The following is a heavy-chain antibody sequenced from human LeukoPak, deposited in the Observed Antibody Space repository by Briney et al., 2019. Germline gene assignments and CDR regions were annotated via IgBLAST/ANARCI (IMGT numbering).Heavy chain of an antibody. D-gene: IGHD2-15*01. Sequence: ASVTVSCKASGYTFTSYGISWVRQAPGQGLEWMGWISAYNGNTNYAQKLQGRVTMTTDTSTSTAYMELRSLRSGDTAVYYCARGPYCSGGTCYSQYFDYWGQGTLVTVSS. CDR2: ISAYNGNT. CDR3: ARGPYCSGGTCYSQYFDY. J-gene: IGHJ4*02. CDR1: GYTFTSYG. V-gene: IGHV1-18*01.